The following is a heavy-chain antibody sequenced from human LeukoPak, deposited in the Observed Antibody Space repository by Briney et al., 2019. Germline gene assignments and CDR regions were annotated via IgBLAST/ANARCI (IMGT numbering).Heavy chain of an antibody. V-gene: IGHV3-23*01. CDR3: AKDGSITMVRGVIITSRAYYMDV. D-gene: IGHD3-10*01. Sequence: GGSLRLSCAASGFTFSSYGMSWVRQAPGKGLEWVSAISGSGGSTYYTDSVKGRFTISRDNSKNTLYLQMNSLRAEDTAVYYCAKDGSITMVRGVIITSRAYYMDVWGKGTTVTISS. CDR1: GFTFSSYG. CDR2: ISGSGGST. J-gene: IGHJ6*03.